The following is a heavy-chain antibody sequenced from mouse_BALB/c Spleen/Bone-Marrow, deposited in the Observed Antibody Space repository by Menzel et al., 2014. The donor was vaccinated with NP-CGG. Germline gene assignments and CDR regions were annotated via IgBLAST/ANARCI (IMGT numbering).Heavy chain of an antibody. V-gene: IGHV3-6*02. CDR1: GYSITSGYY. CDR3: AKMGYAMDY. J-gene: IGHJ4*01. Sequence: EVKLVESGPGLVKPSQSLSLTCSVTGYSITSGYYWNWIRQFPGNKLEWMGYISYDGINNYNPSLKNRVSITRDTSKNQFFLKFNSVTTEDTATYYCAKMGYAMDYWGQGTSVTVSS. CDR2: ISYDGIN.